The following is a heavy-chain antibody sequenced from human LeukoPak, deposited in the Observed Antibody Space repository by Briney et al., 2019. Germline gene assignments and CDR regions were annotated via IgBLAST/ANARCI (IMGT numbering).Heavy chain of an antibody. CDR3: ARETAYAFDM. D-gene: IGHD1-1*01. CDR2: IYRGDIT. J-gene: IGHJ3*02. V-gene: IGHV3-53*01. CDR1: GFTVSSNY. Sequence: PGRSLRLSSAASGFTVSSNYMRWVRDAPGKGVEWVSVIYRGDITYYADSVKGRFTISRDNSKNTLYLQMNSLRAEDTAVYYCARETAYAFDMWGQGTVVTVSS.